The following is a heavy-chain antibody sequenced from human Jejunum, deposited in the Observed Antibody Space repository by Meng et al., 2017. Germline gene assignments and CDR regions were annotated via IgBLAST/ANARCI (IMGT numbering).Heavy chain of an antibody. J-gene: IGHJ4*02. CDR3: TRPTTDDYGDVGY. CDR1: GFIFSAYS. V-gene: IGHV3-21*01. D-gene: IGHD4-17*01. Sequence: GGSLRLSCAASGFIFSAYSMNWVRQAPGKGLEWVSSISRSTRSGTYVYYADSVKDRFTVSRDDAKNSLYLQMNSLRGEDTAVYYCTRPTTDDYGDVGYWGQGTLVTGAS. CDR2: ISRSTRSGTYV.